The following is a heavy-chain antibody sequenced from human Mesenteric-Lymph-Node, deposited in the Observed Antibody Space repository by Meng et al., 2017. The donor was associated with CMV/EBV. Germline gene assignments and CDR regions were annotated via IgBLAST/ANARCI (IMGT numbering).Heavy chain of an antibody. CDR3: AREYSSTLGGYWFDY. V-gene: IGHV1-69*05. CDR2: IIPFLGTA. D-gene: IGHD6-13*01. J-gene: IGHJ4*02. CDR1: GGTFSSYT. Sequence: SVKVSCKASGGTFSSYTISWVRQAPGQGLEWMGGIIPFLGTANYAQKLQGRVTITTDESTSTAYMELSSLKSEDTAVYYCAREYSSTLGGYWFDYWGQGTLVTVSS.